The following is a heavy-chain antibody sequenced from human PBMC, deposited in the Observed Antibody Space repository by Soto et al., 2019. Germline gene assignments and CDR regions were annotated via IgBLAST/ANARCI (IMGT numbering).Heavy chain of an antibody. D-gene: IGHD3-10*01. Sequence: ASVKVSCKASGYTFTSYAMHWVRQAPGQRLEWMGWINAGNGNTKYSQKFQGRVTITRDTSASTAYMELSSLRSEDTAVYYCARGSPLLWFGESRGYYYYYGMDVWGQGTTVTVSS. V-gene: IGHV1-3*01. CDR2: INAGNGNT. J-gene: IGHJ6*02. CDR3: ARGSPLLWFGESRGYYYYYGMDV. CDR1: GYTFTSYA.